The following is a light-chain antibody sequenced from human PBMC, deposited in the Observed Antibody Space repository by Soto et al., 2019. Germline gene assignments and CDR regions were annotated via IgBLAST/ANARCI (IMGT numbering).Light chain of an antibody. V-gene: IGLV1-44*01. CDR2: SDN. Sequence: QSVLTQPPSVSGTPGQRVAISYSGSNSNIGRYTVKWYQQVPGTAPKLLIYSDNQRPSGVPDRFSGSKSGTSASLAISGIQSEDEADYYCAAWDDILNVVFGGGTKLTVL. J-gene: IGLJ3*02. CDR3: AAWDDILNVV. CDR1: NSNIGRYT.